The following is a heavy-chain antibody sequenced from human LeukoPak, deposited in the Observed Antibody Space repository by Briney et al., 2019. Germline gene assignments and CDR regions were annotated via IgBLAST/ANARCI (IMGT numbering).Heavy chain of an antibody. Sequence: PGGSLRLSCADSGFTFSSYSMNWVRQAPGKGLEWVSYISSSSSTIYYADSVKGRFTISRDNAKNSLYLQMNSLRAEDTAVYYCARDISTDTAMVFDYWGQGTLVTVSS. CDR2: ISSSSSTI. D-gene: IGHD5-18*01. V-gene: IGHV3-48*01. CDR1: GFTFSSYS. CDR3: ARDISTDTAMVFDY. J-gene: IGHJ4*02.